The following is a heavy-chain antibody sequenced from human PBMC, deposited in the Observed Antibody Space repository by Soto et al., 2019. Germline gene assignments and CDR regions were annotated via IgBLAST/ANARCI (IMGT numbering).Heavy chain of an antibody. CDR1: GFTFSEYS. CDR3: VKVSTFYDILTGYYSTNFFDP. CDR2: ISSDGDIT. D-gene: IGHD3-9*01. Sequence: GGSLRLSCSASGFTFSEYSIHWVRQAPGKGLQYVSTISSDGDITYYADSVKGRFTISRDNSKNTLYLQMNSLRPEDTAVYYYVKVSTFYDILTGYYSTNFFDPWGQGTLVTVSS. V-gene: IGHV3-64D*06. J-gene: IGHJ5*02.